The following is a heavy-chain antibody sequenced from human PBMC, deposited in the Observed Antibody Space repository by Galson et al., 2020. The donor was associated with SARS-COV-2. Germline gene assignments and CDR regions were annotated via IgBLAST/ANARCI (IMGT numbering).Heavy chain of an antibody. D-gene: IGHD3-16*02. CDR1: GFTFSNYA. V-gene: IGHV3-23*01. CDR2: ISGSGYST. Sequence: GGSLRLSCGASGFTFSNYAMTWVRQSPEKGLEWVSTISGSGYSTYYTDSVKGRFTISRDDSKNTLYLKMNSLRAEDSAVYYCAKALFSDEMGGSDRDIDAFDIWGQGAMVTVSS. CDR3: AKALFSDEMGGSDRDIDAFDI. J-gene: IGHJ3*02.